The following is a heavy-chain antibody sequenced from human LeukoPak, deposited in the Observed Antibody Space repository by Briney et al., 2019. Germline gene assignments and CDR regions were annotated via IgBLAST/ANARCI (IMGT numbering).Heavy chain of an antibody. V-gene: IGHV3-30-3*01. CDR2: ISYDGSNK. CDR3: ARDLIQWTQKTAMVGY. Sequence: GGSLRLSCAASGFTFSSYATSWVRQAPGKGLEWVAVISYDGSNKYYADSVKGRFTISRDNSKNTLYLQMNSLRAEDTAVYYCARDLIQWTQKTAMVGYWSQGTLVTVSS. J-gene: IGHJ4*02. D-gene: IGHD5-18*01. CDR1: GFTFSSYA.